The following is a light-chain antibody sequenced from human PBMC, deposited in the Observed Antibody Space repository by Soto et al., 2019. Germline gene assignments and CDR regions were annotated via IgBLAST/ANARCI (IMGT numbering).Light chain of an antibody. CDR1: QDISNY. J-gene: IGKJ2*02. CDR3: QQYDSLPAGT. CDR2: DAS. V-gene: IGKV1-33*01. Sequence: DIQMTQSPSSLSASVGDRVTITCQASQDISNYLNWYQQKPGKAPKLLIYDASNLETGVPSRFSGSGSGTDFTFTISSLQPEDIATYYCQQYDSLPAGTFGQGTKLEIK.